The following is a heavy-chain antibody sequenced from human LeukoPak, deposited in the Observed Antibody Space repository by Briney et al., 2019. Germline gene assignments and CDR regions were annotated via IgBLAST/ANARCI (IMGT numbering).Heavy chain of an antibody. CDR1: GFTFSSYG. Sequence: GRSLRLSCAASGFTFSSYGMHWVRQAPGKGLEWVAVISYDGSNKYYADSVKGRFTISRDNSKNTLYLQMNSLRAEDTAVYYCAREGARGARGTFDYWGQGTLVTVSS. CDR2: ISYDGSNK. J-gene: IGHJ4*02. V-gene: IGHV3-30*03. CDR3: AREGARGARGTFDY. D-gene: IGHD3-16*01.